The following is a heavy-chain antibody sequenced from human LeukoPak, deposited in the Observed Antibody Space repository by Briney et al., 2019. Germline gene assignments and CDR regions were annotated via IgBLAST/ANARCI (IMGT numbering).Heavy chain of an antibody. CDR3: ASAPKQLGTYYYYGMDV. D-gene: IGHD5-18*01. Sequence: GASVKVSCKASGGTFSSYAISWVRQAPGQGLEWMGRIIPILGIANYAQKFQGRVTITADKSTSTAYMELSSLRSEDTAVYYCASAPKQLGTYYYYGMDVWGQGTTVTVSS. J-gene: IGHJ6*02. V-gene: IGHV1-69*04. CDR2: IIPILGIA. CDR1: GGTFSSYA.